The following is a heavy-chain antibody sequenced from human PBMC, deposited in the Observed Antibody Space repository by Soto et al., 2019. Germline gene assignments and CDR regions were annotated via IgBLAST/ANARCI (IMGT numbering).Heavy chain of an antibody. CDR2: IIPIFGTA. CDR3: ARDLYDFWSGYYLGGWFDP. D-gene: IGHD3-3*01. V-gene: IGHV1-69*13. CDR1: GGTFSSYA. Sequence: SVKVSCKASGGTFSSYAVSWVRQAPGQGLEWMGGIIPIFGTANYAQKFQGRVTITADESTSTAYMELSSLRSEDTAVYYCARDLYDFWSGYYLGGWFDPWGQGTLVTVSS. J-gene: IGHJ5*02.